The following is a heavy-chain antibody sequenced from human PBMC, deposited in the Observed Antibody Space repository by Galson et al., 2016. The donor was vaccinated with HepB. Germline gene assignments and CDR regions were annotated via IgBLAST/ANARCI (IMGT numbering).Heavy chain of an antibody. CDR2: IKPDGSET. J-gene: IGHJ4*02. D-gene: IGHD2-15*01. Sequence: SLRLSCAASGFTFSTSWMTWVRQAPGKGLEWVAIIKPDGSETNYVDSVKGRFTISRDNAKNSLYLQMNNLRAEDTAVYYCARDLICASFDYWGQGSLVTVSS. V-gene: IGHV3-7*03. CDR1: GFTFSTSW. CDR3: ARDLICASFDY.